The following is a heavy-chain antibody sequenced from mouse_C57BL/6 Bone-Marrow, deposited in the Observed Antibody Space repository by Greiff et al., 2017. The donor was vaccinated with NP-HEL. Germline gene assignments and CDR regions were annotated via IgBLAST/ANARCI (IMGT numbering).Heavy chain of an antibody. V-gene: IGHV14-4*01. CDR3: TTVVAPGAMDY. CDR1: GFNIKDDY. J-gene: IGHJ4*01. CDR2: IDPENGDT. Sequence: EVKLQQSGAELVRPGASVKLSCTASGFNIKDDYMHWVKQRPEQGLEWIGWIDPENGDTEYASKFQGKATITADTSSNTAYLQLSNLTSEDTAVYYCTTVVAPGAMDYWGQGTSVTVSS. D-gene: IGHD1-1*01.